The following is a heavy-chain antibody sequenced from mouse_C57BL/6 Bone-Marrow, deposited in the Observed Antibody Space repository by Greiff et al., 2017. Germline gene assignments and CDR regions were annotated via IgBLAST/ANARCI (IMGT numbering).Heavy chain of an antibody. V-gene: IGHV1-64*01. CDR1: GYTFTSYW. D-gene: IGHD2-3*01. J-gene: IGHJ1*03. CDR2: IHPNSGST. CDR3: ARWDGYYWYFDV. Sequence: QLQQPGAELVKPGASVKLSCKASGYTFTSYWMHWVKQRPGQGLEWIGMIHPNSGSTNYNEKFKSKATLTVDKSSSTAYMQLSSLTSEDSAVYYCARWDGYYWYFDVWGTGTTVTVSS.